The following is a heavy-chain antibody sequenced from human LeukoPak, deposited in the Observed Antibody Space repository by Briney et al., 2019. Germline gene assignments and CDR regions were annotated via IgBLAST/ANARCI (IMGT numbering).Heavy chain of an antibody. CDR3: AGISYSGTWPVGY. CDR2: VSGGGDTT. CDR1: GFSFSSYV. Sequence: GGSLRLSCAASGFSFSSYVMSWVRQAPGKGLEWVSAVSGGGDTTYTADSVKGRFTISRDNSKDTIYLQMNTLITEDTALYYCAGISYSGTWPVGYWGQGTLVTVTA. V-gene: IGHV3-23*01. J-gene: IGHJ4*02. D-gene: IGHD6-6*01.